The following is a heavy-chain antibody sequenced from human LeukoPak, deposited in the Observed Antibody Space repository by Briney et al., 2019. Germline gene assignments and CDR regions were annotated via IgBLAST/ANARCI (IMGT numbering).Heavy chain of an antibody. CDR1: GGTFSSYA. J-gene: IGHJ5*02. D-gene: IGHD2-15*01. CDR3: ARTNIVASWFDP. CDR2: IIPIFGTA. Sequence: SVKVSCKASGGTFSSYAISWVRQAPGQGLEWMGGIIPIFGTASYAQKFQGRVTITTDESTSTAYMELSSLRSEDTAVYYCARTNIVASWFDPWGQGTLVTVSS. V-gene: IGHV1-69*05.